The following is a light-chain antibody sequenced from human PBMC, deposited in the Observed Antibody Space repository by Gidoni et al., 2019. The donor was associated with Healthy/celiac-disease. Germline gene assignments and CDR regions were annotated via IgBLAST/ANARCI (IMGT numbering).Light chain of an antibody. J-gene: IGKJ4*01. V-gene: IGKV1-5*03. Sequence: DIQMTQSPSTLSASVGDRVTITCRASQSISSWLAWYQQKPGKAPKLLIYKASSLESGVPSRLSGRGSGTEFTLTISSLQPDVFATYYCQQYNSYPLTFGGGTKVEIK. CDR3: QQYNSYPLT. CDR2: KAS. CDR1: QSISSW.